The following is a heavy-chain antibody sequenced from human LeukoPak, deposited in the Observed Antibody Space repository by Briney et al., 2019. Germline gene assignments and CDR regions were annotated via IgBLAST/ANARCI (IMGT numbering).Heavy chain of an antibody. CDR1: GASISTYY. CDR3: ARYIVSYPHDAFDI. Sequence: SETLSLTCTVSGASISTYYWSWIRQPPGKGLEWIGYIYYSGSTNYNPPLKSRVTISVDTSKKQFSLKLSSVTAADTAFYYCARYIVSYPHDAFDIWGQGTMVTVSS. D-gene: IGHD1-26*01. J-gene: IGHJ3*02. V-gene: IGHV4-59*01. CDR2: IYYSGST.